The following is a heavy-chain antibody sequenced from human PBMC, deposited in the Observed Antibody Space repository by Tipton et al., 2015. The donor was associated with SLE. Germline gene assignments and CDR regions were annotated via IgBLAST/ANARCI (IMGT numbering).Heavy chain of an antibody. Sequence: GLVKPSQTLSLTCAVSGGSISSGGYSWSWIRQPPGKGLEWIGSIYYSGSTYYNPSLKSRVSMSVDTSKNQFSLKLSSVTAADTAVYYCARDSSGGYYYYGMDVWGQGTLVTVSS. D-gene: IGHD6-19*01. CDR2: IYYSGST. J-gene: IGHJ6*02. CDR3: ARDSSGGYYYYGMDV. V-gene: IGHV4-30-4*07. CDR1: GGSISSGGYS.